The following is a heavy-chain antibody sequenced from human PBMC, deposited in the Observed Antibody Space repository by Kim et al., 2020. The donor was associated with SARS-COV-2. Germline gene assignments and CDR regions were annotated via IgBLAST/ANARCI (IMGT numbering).Heavy chain of an antibody. CDR3: ARAGKRPIYGSGSPPASS. CDR1: GGSFSGYY. J-gene: IGHJ5*02. D-gene: IGHD3-10*01. V-gene: IGHV4-34*01. Sequence: SETLSLTCAVYGGSFSGYYWSWIRQPPGKGLEWIGEINHSGSTNYNPSLKSRVTISVDTSKNQFSLKLSSVTAADTAVYYCARAGKRPIYGSGSPPASSWGQGTLVTVSS. CDR2: INHSGST.